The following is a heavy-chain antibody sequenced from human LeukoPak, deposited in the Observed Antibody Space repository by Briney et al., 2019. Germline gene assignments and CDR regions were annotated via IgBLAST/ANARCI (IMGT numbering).Heavy chain of an antibody. J-gene: IGHJ4*02. CDR1: GGTFSSYA. CDR2: INPNSGGT. Sequence: EASVKVSCKASGGTFSSYAISWVRQAPGQGLEWMGRINPNSGGTNYAQKFQGRVTMTRDTSISTAYMELSRLRSDDTAVYYCARAYYYDSSGYLTYWGQGTLVTVSS. V-gene: IGHV1-2*06. D-gene: IGHD3-22*01. CDR3: ARAYYYDSSGYLTY.